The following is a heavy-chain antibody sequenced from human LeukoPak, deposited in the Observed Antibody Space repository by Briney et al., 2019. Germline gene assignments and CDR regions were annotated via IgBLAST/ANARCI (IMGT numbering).Heavy chain of an antibody. CDR2: ISDSSGYI. D-gene: IGHD2-8*01. J-gene: IGHJ3*02. V-gene: IGHV3-21*01. CDR1: GFTFRSYS. Sequence: GGSLRLSCAASGFTFRSYSMNWVRQAPGKGLEWVSSISDSSGYIYYADSMKGRFTISRDNAKNSLYLQMNSLRAEDTAVYYCARNGLMAFDIWGQGTMVTVSS. CDR3: ARNGLMAFDI.